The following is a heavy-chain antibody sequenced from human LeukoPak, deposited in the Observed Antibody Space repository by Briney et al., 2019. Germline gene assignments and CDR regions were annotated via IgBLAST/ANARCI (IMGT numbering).Heavy chain of an antibody. D-gene: IGHD6-19*01. CDR2: INPNSGVT. V-gene: IGHV1-2*02. CDR3: ARAPRHSSGWTPGGY. J-gene: IGHJ4*02. Sequence: ASVKVSCKASGYTFTGYYMHWVRQAPGQGLEWMGWINPNSGVTNYAQKFQGRVTMTRDTSISTAYMELSRLRSDDTAVYYCARAPRHSSGWTPGGYWGQGTLVTVSS. CDR1: GYTFTGYY.